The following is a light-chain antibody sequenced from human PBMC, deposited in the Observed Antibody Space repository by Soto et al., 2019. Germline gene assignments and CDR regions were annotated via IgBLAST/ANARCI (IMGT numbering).Light chain of an antibody. CDR1: SSDVGGYNF. CDR3: NSYTSTSSLDV. Sequence: QSVLTQPASVSGSPGQSITISCTGTSSDVGGYNFVSWYQQHPGKAPKLIIYDVSNRPSGVSSRFSGSKSGNTASLTISGLQAEDEADYYCNSYTSTSSLDVFGTGTQLTVL. J-gene: IGLJ1*01. V-gene: IGLV2-14*01. CDR2: DVS.